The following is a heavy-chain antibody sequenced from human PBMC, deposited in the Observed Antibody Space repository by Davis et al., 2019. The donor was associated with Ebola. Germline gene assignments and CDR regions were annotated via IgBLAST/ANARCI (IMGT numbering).Heavy chain of an antibody. V-gene: IGHV4-30-2*01. CDR2: INHSGST. Sequence: SETLSLTCAVSGGSISSGGYSWSWIRQPPGKGREWIGEINHSGSTNYNPSLKSRVTISVDTSKNQFSLKLSSVTAADTAVYYCARAPTIGYCSSTSCYTSDEPWGQGTLVTVSS. CDR3: ARAPTIGYCSSTSCYTSDEP. CDR1: GGSISSGGYS. J-gene: IGHJ5*02. D-gene: IGHD2-2*02.